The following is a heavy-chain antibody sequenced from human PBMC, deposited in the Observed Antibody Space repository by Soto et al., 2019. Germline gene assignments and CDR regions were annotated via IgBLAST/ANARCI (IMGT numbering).Heavy chain of an antibody. CDR1: GGSFSGYY. CDR3: ARAGAGAAARTGYYYGMDV. CDR2: INHSGST. D-gene: IGHD6-13*01. V-gene: IGHV4-34*01. J-gene: IGHJ6*02. Sequence: SETLSLTCAVYGGSFSGYYWSWIRQPPGKGLEWIGEINHSGSTNYNPSLKSRVTISVDTSKNQFSLKLSSVTAADTAVYYCARAGAGAAARTGYYYGMDVWGQGTTVTV.